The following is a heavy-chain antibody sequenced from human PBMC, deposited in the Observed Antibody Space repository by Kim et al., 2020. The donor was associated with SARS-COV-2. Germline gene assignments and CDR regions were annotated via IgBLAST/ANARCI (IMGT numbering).Heavy chain of an antibody. CDR3: ARHYYRAATANWFDP. CDR2: IDPSDSYT. V-gene: IGHV5-10-1*01. J-gene: IGHJ5*02. Sequence: GESLKISCKGSGYSFTSYWISWVRQMPGKGLEWMGRIDPSDSYTNYSPSFQGHVTISADKSISTAYLQWSSLKASDTAMYYCARHYYRAATANWFDPWGQGTLVTVSS. D-gene: IGHD2-15*01. CDR1: GYSFTSYW.